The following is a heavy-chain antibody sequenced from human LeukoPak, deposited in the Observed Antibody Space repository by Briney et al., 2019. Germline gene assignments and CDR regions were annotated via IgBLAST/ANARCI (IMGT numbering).Heavy chain of an antibody. CDR2: IIPIFGTA. D-gene: IGHD5-24*01. CDR1: GGTFSSYA. J-gene: IGHJ4*02. Sequence: ASVKVSCEASGGTFSSYAISWLRQAPGQGLEWMGGIIPIFGTANYAQKFQGRVTITTDESTSTAYMELSSLRSEDTAVYYCARDGEMATFNYWGQGTLVTVSS. V-gene: IGHV1-69*05. CDR3: ARDGEMATFNY.